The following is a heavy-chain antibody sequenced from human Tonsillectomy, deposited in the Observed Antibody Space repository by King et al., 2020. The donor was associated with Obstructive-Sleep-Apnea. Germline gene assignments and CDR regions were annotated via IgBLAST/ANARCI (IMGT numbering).Heavy chain of an antibody. J-gene: IGHJ4*02. V-gene: IGHV3-23*04. D-gene: IGHD3-9*01. CDR1: GFTFRSYA. CDR2: ISGSGGGT. CDR3: AKDIINYDSLTGPVDY. Sequence: DVQLVESGGGLVQPGGSLRLSCAGSGFTFRSYAMSWVRQAPGKGLEWVAVISGSGGGTYYADSVKGRFTISRDNSKNTLYLQMNSLRAEDTAVYYCAKDIINYDSLTGPVDYWGQGTLVTVSS.